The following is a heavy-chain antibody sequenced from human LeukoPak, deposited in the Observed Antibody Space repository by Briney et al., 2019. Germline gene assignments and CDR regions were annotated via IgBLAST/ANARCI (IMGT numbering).Heavy chain of an antibody. CDR3: ARGTWWIDY. D-gene: IGHD2-15*01. CDR1: GFTFINYS. V-gene: IGHV3-7*01. Sequence: GGSLRLSCAASGFTFINYSMTWVRQAPGKGLEWVANIKQDGSEKYYVDSVKGRFTISRDNAKNSLYLQMNSLRAEDTAVYYCARGTWWIDYWGQGTLVTVSS. CDR2: IKQDGSEK. J-gene: IGHJ4*02.